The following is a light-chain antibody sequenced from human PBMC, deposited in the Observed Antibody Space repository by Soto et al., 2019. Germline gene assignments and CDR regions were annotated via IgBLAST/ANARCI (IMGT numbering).Light chain of an antibody. J-gene: IGKJ1*01. Sequence: DIQMTKSPSTLSASVGDRVTITCRASQSISSWLAWYQQKPGKAPKLLIYDASSLESGVPSRFSGSGSGTEFTLTISSLQPDDFATYYCQQYNSYSSFGQGTNV. CDR2: DAS. CDR3: QQYNSYSS. V-gene: IGKV1-5*01. CDR1: QSISSW.